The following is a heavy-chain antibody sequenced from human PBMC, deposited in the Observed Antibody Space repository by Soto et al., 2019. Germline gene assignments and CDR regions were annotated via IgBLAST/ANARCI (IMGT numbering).Heavy chain of an antibody. Sequence: GGSLRLSYAASGFTVSSNYMSWVRQAPGKGLEWVSVNYSGGSTYYADSVKGRFTISRDNFKNTLYLQMNSLRAEDTAVYYCARDGHDDGDLADVWGQGTTVTVSS. J-gene: IGHJ6*02. D-gene: IGHD4-17*01. V-gene: IGHV3-53*01. CDR2: NYSGGST. CDR3: ARDGHDDGDLADV. CDR1: GFTVSSNY.